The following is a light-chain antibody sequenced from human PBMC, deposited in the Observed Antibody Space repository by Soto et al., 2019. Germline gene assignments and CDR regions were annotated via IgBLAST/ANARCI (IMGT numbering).Light chain of an antibody. J-gene: IGLJ1*01. Sequence: QSALTQPPSASGSPGQSVTFSCTGTSSDVGRYIYVSWYQQHPGTAPKLVIYEVSNRPSGTSDRFSGSKSGHTASLTISGLQTEDEAVYYCGSYTSSSNYVFGTGTKVTVL. V-gene: IGLV2-8*01. CDR3: GSYTSSSNYV. CDR2: EVS. CDR1: SSDVGRYIY.